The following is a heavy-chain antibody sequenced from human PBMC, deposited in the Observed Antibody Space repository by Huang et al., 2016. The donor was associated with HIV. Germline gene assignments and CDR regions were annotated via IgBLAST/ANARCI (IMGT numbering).Heavy chain of an antibody. V-gene: IGHV3-23*01. D-gene: IGHD3-3*01. Sequence: EVQLLESGGGLVQPGGSLRLSCAASGFTFNRYAMSWVRQAPGKGLGVVSGSSGRGGNTYYADAVKGRFTISRDNSKNTRFLQMSGLRAEDTAVYYCSRDDFWSGYSDYYGLDVWGQGTTVTVSS. CDR2: SSGRGGNT. CDR3: SRDDFWSGYSDYYGLDV. CDR1: GFTFNRYA. J-gene: IGHJ6*02.